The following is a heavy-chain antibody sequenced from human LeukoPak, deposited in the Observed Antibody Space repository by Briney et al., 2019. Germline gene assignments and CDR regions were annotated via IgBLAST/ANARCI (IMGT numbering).Heavy chain of an antibody. CDR3: AKEGFTFGGVIVPLFY. CDR1: GFTFSSYG. D-gene: IGHD3-16*02. V-gene: IGHV3-30*02. Sequence: PGGSLRLSCAASGFTFSSYGMHWVRQAPGKGLEWVAFIRYDGSNKYYADSVKGRFTISRDNSKNTLYLQMNSLRAEDTAVYYCAKEGFTFGGVIVPLFYWGQGTLVTVSS. J-gene: IGHJ4*02. CDR2: IRYDGSNK.